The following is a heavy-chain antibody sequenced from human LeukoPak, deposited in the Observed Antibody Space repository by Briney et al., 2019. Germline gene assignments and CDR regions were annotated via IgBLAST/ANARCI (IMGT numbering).Heavy chain of an antibody. CDR1: GFTFSSYE. V-gene: IGHV3-48*03. Sequence: GGSLRLSCAASGFTFSSYEMNWVRQAPGKGLEWVSYISSSGSTIYYADSVKGRFTVSRDNAKDSLYLQMNSLRAEDTAVYYCARDRSYYDSSGYYWGQGTLVTVSS. CDR2: ISSSGSTI. CDR3: ARDRSYYDSSGYY. D-gene: IGHD3-22*01. J-gene: IGHJ4*02.